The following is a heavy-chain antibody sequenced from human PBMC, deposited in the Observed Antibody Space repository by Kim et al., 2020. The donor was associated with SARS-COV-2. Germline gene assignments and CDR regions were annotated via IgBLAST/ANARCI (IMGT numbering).Heavy chain of an antibody. D-gene: IGHD3-16*01. CDR3: ARDSTYYDDRGPRLDD. CDR2: IYYTGNT. Sequence: SETLSLTCSVSGGSISSGAFYWTWIRQYPGKGLEYLGYIYYTGNTYYNPSLKGRLAMSVDTSKNQFSLTLTSVTAADTAVYYCARDSTYYDDRGPRLDDWGQGTLVTVSS. V-gene: IGHV4-31*03. CDR1: GGSISSGAFY. J-gene: IGHJ4*02.